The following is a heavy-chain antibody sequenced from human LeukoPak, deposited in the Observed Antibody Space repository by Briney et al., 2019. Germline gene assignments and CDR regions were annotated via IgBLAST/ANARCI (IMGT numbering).Heavy chain of an antibody. V-gene: IGHV3-30-3*01. CDR2: ISYDGNNK. CDR1: GFTFSSYA. D-gene: IGHD3-10*01. CDR3: ARAGSGSPRRALDY. J-gene: IGHJ4*02. Sequence: GGSLRLSCAASGFTFSSYAMHWVRQAPGKGLEWVAVISYDGNNKYYADSVKGRFTISRDNSKNTLYLQMNSLRAEDTAVYYCARAGSGSPRRALDYWGQGTLVTVSS.